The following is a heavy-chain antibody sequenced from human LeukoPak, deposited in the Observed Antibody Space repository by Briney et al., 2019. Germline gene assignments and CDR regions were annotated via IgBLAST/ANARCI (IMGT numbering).Heavy chain of an antibody. CDR2: IYHSGST. CDR3: ARHGGYDPKYYYYMDV. Sequence: SETLSLTCTVSGYSISSGYYWGWIRQPPGKGLEWIGSIYHSGSTYYNPSLKSRVTISVDTSKNQFSLKLSSVTAADTAVYYCARHGGYDPKYYYYMDVWGKGTTVTISS. CDR1: GYSISSGYY. D-gene: IGHD5-12*01. J-gene: IGHJ6*03. V-gene: IGHV4-38-2*02.